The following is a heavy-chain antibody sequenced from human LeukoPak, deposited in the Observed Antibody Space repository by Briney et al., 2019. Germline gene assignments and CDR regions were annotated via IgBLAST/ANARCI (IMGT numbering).Heavy chain of an antibody. Sequence: PSETLSLTCAVSGGSISISNWWSWVRQPPGKRLDWIGEISHSGSTNYNPSLNSRVTISLDRSKNQFSLKLSSVTAADTAVYYCARGSGWSLYYFDYWGQGTLVTVSS. CDR3: ARGSGWSLYYFDY. CDR2: ISHSGST. J-gene: IGHJ4*02. CDR1: GGSISISNW. D-gene: IGHD6-19*01. V-gene: IGHV4-4*02.